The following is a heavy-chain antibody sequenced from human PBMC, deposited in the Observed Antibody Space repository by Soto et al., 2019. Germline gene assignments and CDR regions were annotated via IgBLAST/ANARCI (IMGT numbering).Heavy chain of an antibody. J-gene: IGHJ6*02. D-gene: IGHD3-3*01. Sequence: PGGSLRLSCAASGFTFSDYYMSWIRQAPGKGLEWVSYISGSGSPIYYTDSVKGRFTISRDNAKNSLYLQMNSLRAEDTAVYYCARARGFDYYYYYGMDVWGQGTTVTVSS. CDR3: ARARGFDYYYYYGMDV. CDR2: ISGSGSPI. CDR1: GFTFSDYY. V-gene: IGHV3-11*01.